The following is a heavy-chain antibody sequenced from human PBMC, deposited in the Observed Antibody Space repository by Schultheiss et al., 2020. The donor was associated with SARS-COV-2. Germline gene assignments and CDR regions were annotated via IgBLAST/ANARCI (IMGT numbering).Heavy chain of an antibody. CDR1: GGSISSYY. D-gene: IGHD4-17*01. CDR3: ARGDYGDYHMDV. J-gene: IGHJ6*03. Sequence: SQTLSLTCTVSGGSISSYYWSWIRQPAGKGLEWIGYIYYSGSTNYNPSLKSRVTISVDTSKNQFSLKLSSVTAADTAVYYCARGDYGDYHMDVWGKGTTVTVSS. CDR2: IYYSGST. V-gene: IGHV4-59*12.